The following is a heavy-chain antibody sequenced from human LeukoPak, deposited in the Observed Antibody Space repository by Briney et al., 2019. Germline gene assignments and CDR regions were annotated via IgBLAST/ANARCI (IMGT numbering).Heavy chain of an antibody. CDR1: GFTFSSHA. V-gene: IGHV3-23*01. J-gene: IGHJ4*02. D-gene: IGHD3-3*01. CDR3: ARDPGVVAFHYLDF. Sequence: GGSLRLSCAASGFTFSSHAMAWVRQAPGKGLEWVSAIGGSSGSTYYADSVKGRFTIFRDNSKNTVYLQMNYLRADDTAVYYCARDPGVVAFHYLDFWGQGTLVTVSS. CDR2: IGGSSGST.